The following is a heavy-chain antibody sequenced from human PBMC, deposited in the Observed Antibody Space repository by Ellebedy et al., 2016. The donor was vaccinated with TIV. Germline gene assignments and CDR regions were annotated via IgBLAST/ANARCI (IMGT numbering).Heavy chain of an antibody. CDR3: ARDLFWFGTPKGFDL. CDR1: GFTVSSNY. J-gene: IGHJ5*02. Sequence: PGGSLRLSCAASGFTVSSNYMSWVRQAPGKGLEWVSVIYSGGSTYYADSVRGRFTFSRDNSKNTLFLQMNSLRTEDTAVYYCARDLFWFGTPKGFDLWGQGTLVTVSS. V-gene: IGHV3-66*01. CDR2: IYSGGST. D-gene: IGHD3-10*01.